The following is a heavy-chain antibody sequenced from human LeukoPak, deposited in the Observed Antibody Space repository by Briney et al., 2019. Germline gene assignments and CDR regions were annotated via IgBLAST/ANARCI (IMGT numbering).Heavy chain of an antibody. CDR2: VYYSGNT. CDR1: GGSISSSGSY. Sequence: SETLSLTCTVSGGSISSSGSYWGWIRQPPGKGLEWIGSVYYSGNTYNPSLKSRVTISVDTSKNQFSLNLTSANAADTAIYYCARVMAARREDLNWFDPWGQGTLVTVSS. D-gene: IGHD6-6*01. V-gene: IGHV4-39*07. J-gene: IGHJ5*02. CDR3: ARVMAARREDLNWFDP.